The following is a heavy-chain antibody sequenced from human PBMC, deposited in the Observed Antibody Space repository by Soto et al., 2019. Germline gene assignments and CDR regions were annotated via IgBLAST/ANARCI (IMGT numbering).Heavy chain of an antibody. Sequence: PSETLSLTCTFSGDSVSSGYWSWIRQPPGKGLEWIGYIYYSGSTNYNPSLKSRVTISVDTSKNQFSLKLSSVTAADTAVYYCARVYAYYFDYWGQGTLVTGSS. CDR2: IYYSGST. CDR3: ARVYAYYFDY. V-gene: IGHV4-59*02. CDR1: GDSVSSGY. J-gene: IGHJ4*02. D-gene: IGHD2-8*01.